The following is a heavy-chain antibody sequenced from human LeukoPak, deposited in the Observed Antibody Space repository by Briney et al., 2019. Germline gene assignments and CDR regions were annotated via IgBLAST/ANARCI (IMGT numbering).Heavy chain of an antibody. Sequence: PGGSLRLPCAASGFTFSSYDMHWVRQAPGKGLEWVAVISYDGSNKYYADSVKGRFTISRDNSQNTLYLQMNSLRLEDTAVYYCGRLMGGYDSYFYGMDVWGQGTTVTVSS. CDR3: GRLMGGYDSYFYGMDV. V-gene: IGHV3-30*03. CDR1: GFTFSSYD. CDR2: ISYDGSNK. D-gene: IGHD5-12*01. J-gene: IGHJ6*02.